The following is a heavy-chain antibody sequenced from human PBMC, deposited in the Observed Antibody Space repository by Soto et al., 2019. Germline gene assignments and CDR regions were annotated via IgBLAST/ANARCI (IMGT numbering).Heavy chain of an antibody. CDR2: INPNSGGT. J-gene: IGHJ6*03. CDR3: AREYSSSPPYYYYYMDV. V-gene: IGHV1-2*04. CDR1: GYTFTGYY. D-gene: IGHD6-6*01. Sequence: ASVKVSCKASGYTFTGYYTYWVRQAPGQGLEWMGWINPNSGGTNYAQKFQGWVTMTRDTSISTAYMELSRLRSDDTAVYYCAREYSSSPPYYYYYMDVWGKGTTVTVSS.